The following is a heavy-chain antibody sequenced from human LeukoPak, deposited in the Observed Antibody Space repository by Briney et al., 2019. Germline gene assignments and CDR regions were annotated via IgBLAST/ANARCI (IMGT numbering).Heavy chain of an antibody. CDR3: ARATRTGRLWLLNY. V-gene: IGHV1-69*13. CDR1: GGTFSSYA. CDR2: IIPIFGTA. J-gene: IGHJ4*02. D-gene: IGHD3-22*01. Sequence: ASVKVSCKASGGTFSSYAISWARQAPGQGLEWMGGIIPIFGTANYAQKFQGRVTITADESTSTAYMELSSLRSEDTAVYYCARATRTGRLWLLNYWGQGTLVTVSS.